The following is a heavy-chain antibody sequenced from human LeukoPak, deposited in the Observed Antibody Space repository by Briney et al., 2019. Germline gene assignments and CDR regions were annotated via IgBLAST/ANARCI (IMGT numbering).Heavy chain of an antibody. Sequence: GGSLRLSCAASGFTVSSNYMSWVRQAPGKGLEWVSVIYSGGSTYYADSVKGRFTISRDNSKNTLYLQMNSLRAEDTAVYYCARDLVTYYYYCMDVWGKGTTVTVSS. CDR2: IYSGGST. D-gene: IGHD4-23*01. CDR1: GFTVSSNY. J-gene: IGHJ6*03. V-gene: IGHV3-53*01. CDR3: ARDLVTYYYYCMDV.